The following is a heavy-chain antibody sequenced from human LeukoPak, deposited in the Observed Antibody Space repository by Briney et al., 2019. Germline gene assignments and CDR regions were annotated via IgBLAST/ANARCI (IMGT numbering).Heavy chain of an antibody. CDR2: ISSTGSTI. CDR1: GFTFSTYE. CDR3: ARGGEQWLVGGAFDY. D-gene: IGHD6-19*01. Sequence: GGSLRLSCAASGFTFSTYEMNWVRQAPGKGLEWVSYISSTGSTIYYPDSVKGRFTISRDNAKNSLYLQMNSLRAEDTAVYYCARGGEQWLVGGAFDYWGQGTLVTVSS. J-gene: IGHJ4*02. V-gene: IGHV3-48*03.